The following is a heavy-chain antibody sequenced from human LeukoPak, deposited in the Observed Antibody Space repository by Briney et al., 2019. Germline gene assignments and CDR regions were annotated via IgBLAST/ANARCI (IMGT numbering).Heavy chain of an antibody. V-gene: IGHV3-7*04. CDR2: INQDGSEK. J-gene: IGHJ3*02. CDR1: GFTFSNYW. D-gene: IGHD2-15*01. Sequence: PGGSLRLSCAASGFTFSNYWMSWVRQAPGKGLEWVAHINQDGSEKYYVDSVKGRFTISRDNAKNSLYLQMNCLRAGDTVVYYCASDGGGDIVVAFAFDIWGQGTMVTVSS. CDR3: ASDGGGDIVVAFAFDI.